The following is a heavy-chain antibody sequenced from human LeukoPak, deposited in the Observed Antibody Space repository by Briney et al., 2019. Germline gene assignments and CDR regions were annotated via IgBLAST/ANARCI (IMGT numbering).Heavy chain of an antibody. CDR1: GFTLSRYA. D-gene: IGHD2-2*02. V-gene: IGHV3-23*01. CDR2: ISGSGGRK. Sequence: GGSLRLSCAAAGFTLSRYAMGWARHAPGRGREWVSAISGSGGRKYDEDAVKGRLTISRNNSKNTLYLQMNSLRAEDTAAYYCAKDQDIVVVPAAISPFFGYWGQGTLVTVSS. J-gene: IGHJ4*02. CDR3: AKDQDIVVVPAAISPFFGY.